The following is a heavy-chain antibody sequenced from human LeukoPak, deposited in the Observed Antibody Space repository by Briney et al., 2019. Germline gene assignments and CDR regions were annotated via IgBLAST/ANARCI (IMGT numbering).Heavy chain of an antibody. CDR2: IRSDGSYE. V-gene: IGHV3-30*02. CDR1: GFTLSRNG. D-gene: IGHD3-22*01. J-gene: IGHJ4*02. CDR3: AKEMEAMIVVVDY. Sequence: GGSLRLSCATSGFTLSRNGMHWVRQAPGQGLEWVAFIRSDGSYEYYADSVKGRFTISRDNSKNTLYLQMNSLRAEDTAVYYCAKEMEAMIVVVDYWGQGTLVTVSS.